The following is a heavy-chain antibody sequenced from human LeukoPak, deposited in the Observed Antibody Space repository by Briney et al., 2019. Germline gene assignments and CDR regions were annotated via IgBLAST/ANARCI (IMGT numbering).Heavy chain of an antibody. CDR3: TRGVSSDF. CDR2: IKPDGSDK. D-gene: IGHD2-2*01. J-gene: IGHJ4*02. CDR1: GFTFRYYW. Sequence: GGSLRLSCAASGFTFRYYWMNWVRQAPGRGLEWVANIKPDGSDKYYVDSVKGRFTISRDSAKNSLYLQMNSLGAEDTAVYYCTRGVSSDFWGQGTLVIVSS. V-gene: IGHV3-7*05.